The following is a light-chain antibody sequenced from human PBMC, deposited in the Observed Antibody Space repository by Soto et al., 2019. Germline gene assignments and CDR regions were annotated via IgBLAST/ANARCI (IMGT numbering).Light chain of an antibody. Sequence: EIVVTQSPGTLSLSPGERATLSCRASQSVENRHLAWYQQKPGQAPRLLIYDASNRATGIPARFSGSGSGTDFTLTISSLEPEDFAVYYCQQRSNWPPLTFGGGTKVEIK. CDR2: DAS. V-gene: IGKV3-11*01. CDR3: QQRSNWPPLT. CDR1: QSVENRH. J-gene: IGKJ4*01.